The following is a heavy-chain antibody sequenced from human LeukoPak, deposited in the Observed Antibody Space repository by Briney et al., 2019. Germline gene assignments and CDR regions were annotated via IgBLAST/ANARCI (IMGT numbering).Heavy chain of an antibody. V-gene: IGHV3-23*01. CDR3: ARDGQWLTSGSFDY. CDR2: ISGSGGST. CDR1: GFTFSSYA. Sequence: PGGSLRLSCAASGFTFSSYAMSWVRQAPGKGLEWVSAISGSGGSTYYADSMKGRFTISRDNAKNSLYLQMNSLRAEDTALYYCARDGQWLTSGSFDYWGQGTLVTVSS. J-gene: IGHJ4*02. D-gene: IGHD6-19*01.